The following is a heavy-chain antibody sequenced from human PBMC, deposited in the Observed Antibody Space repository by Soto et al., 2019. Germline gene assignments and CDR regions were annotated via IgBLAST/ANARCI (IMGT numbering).Heavy chain of an antibody. CDR1: GFTFSNTW. CDR3: TTGGYSSN. V-gene: IGHV3-15*01. D-gene: IGHD6-19*01. J-gene: IGHJ4*02. CDR2: IKGKTDGGTT. Sequence: GGSLRLSCAASGFTFSNTWMNWVRQAPGKGLEWVDRIKGKTDGGTTDYAAPVKGRFIISRDDSKNTVYLQMNSLKTEDTAVYYCTTGGYSSNWGQGTLVTVSS.